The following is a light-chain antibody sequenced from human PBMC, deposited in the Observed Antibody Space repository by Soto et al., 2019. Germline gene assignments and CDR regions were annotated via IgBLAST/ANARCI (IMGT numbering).Light chain of an antibody. J-gene: IGKJ5*01. CDR1: QSVTTR. CDR3: QQYGGSPIT. CDR2: GAS. V-gene: IGKV3-20*01. Sequence: IVLMQSPGTLSLSPGERVTLSCRASQSVTTRLAWYQPKPGQDPTLLMSGASNRASGVPVRFSGSGSGTDFNLTITRLETEDFALYECQQYGGSPITFGLGTRLEIK.